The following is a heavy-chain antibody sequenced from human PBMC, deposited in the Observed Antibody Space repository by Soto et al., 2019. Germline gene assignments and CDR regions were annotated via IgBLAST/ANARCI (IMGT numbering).Heavy chain of an antibody. CDR1: GGSISSGGYS. V-gene: IGHV4-30-2*01. J-gene: IGHJ3*02. CDR2: IYHSGST. D-gene: IGHD3-3*01. Sequence: SETLSLTCAVSGGSISSGGYSWSWIRQPPGKGLEWIGYIYHSGSTYYNPSLKSRVTISVDRSKNQFSLKLSSVTAADTAVYYCARGVDYDFWSGYWDAFDTWGQGTMVTVSS. CDR3: ARGVDYDFWSGYWDAFDT.